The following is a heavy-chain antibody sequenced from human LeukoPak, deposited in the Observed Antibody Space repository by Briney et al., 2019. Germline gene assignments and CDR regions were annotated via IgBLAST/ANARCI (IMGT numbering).Heavy chain of an antibody. Sequence: SQTLSLTCAISGDSVSSNSADWNWIRQSPSRGLEWLGRTYYRSKWYNDYAVSVKSRITINPDTSKNQFSLQLNSVTPEDTAVYYCARESIAAAGRNDAFDIWGQGTMVTVSS. CDR2: TYYRSKWYN. J-gene: IGHJ3*02. V-gene: IGHV6-1*01. CDR3: ARESIAAAGRNDAFDI. CDR1: GDSVSSNSAD. D-gene: IGHD6-13*01.